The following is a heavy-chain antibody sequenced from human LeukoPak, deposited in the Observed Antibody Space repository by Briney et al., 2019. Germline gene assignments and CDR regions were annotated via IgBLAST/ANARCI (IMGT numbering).Heavy chain of an antibody. Sequence: GGSLRLSCTASGFTFGDYGMSWVRQAPGKGLEWVGFIRSNAFGGTTEYAASVKGRFTISRDDSKSIAYLQMNSLKTEDTAVYYCTRDIGPVTETTWYFDFWGQGTLVTVSS. J-gene: IGHJ4*02. CDR1: GFTFGDYG. D-gene: IGHD1-20*01. V-gene: IGHV3-49*04. CDR2: IRSNAFGGTT. CDR3: TRDIGPVTETTWYFDF.